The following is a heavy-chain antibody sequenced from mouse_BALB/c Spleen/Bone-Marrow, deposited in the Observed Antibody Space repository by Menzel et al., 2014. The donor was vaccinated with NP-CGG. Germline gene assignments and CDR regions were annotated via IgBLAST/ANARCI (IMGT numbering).Heavy chain of an antibody. CDR2: IWAGGST. Sequence: VQVVESGPGLVAPPQSLSITCTVSGFSLTSYGVHWVGQPPGKGLEWLGVIWAGGSTNYNSALMSRLSISKDNSKSQVFLKMNSLQTDDTAMYYCARVIRYESYFDYWGQGTTLTVSS. V-gene: IGHV2-9*02. D-gene: IGHD2-14*01. CDR1: GFSLTSYG. CDR3: ARVIRYESYFDY. J-gene: IGHJ2*01.